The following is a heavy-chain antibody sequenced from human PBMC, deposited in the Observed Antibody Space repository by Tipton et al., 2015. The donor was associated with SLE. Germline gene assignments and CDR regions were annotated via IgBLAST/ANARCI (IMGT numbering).Heavy chain of an antibody. D-gene: IGHD6-19*01. Sequence: TLSLTCTVSGGSISSHYWSWIRQPAGKGLEWIGYIYTSGSTNYNPSLKSRVTISVDTSKNQFSLKLSSVTAADTAVYYCARRGIAVAGTHYWGQGTLVTVSS. CDR2: IYTSGST. J-gene: IGHJ4*02. V-gene: IGHV4-4*09. CDR3: ARRGIAVAGTHY. CDR1: GGSISSHY.